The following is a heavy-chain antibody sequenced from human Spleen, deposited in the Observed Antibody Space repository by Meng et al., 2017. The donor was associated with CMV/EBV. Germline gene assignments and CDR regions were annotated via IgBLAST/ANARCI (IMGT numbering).Heavy chain of an antibody. CDR2: ISSGSSYI. Sequence: GESLKISCAASGFTFSSYTMNWVRQAPGKGLEWVSSISSGSSYIYYADSVKGRFTISRDNDENSLYLQMNSLRAEDTAVYFCARDSSGYQYGVGPPFDYWGQGTPVTVSS. CDR1: GFTFSSYT. D-gene: IGHD6-25*01. V-gene: IGHV3-21*01. CDR3: ARDSSGYQYGVGPPFDY. J-gene: IGHJ4*02.